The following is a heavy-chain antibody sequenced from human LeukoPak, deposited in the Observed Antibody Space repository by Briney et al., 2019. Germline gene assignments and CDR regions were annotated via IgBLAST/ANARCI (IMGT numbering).Heavy chain of an antibody. V-gene: IGHV3-48*01. CDR3: ARGTMCPYYFDY. D-gene: IGHD3-10*02. CDR1: GFTFCDYS. Sequence: GGSLRLSCAASGFTFCDYSMNWVRQAPGKGLEWISYISSSSSTIYYADSVKGRFTISRDNAKKSLYMQMNSLRAEDTAVYYCARGTMCPYYFDYWGQGTLVTVSS. CDR2: ISSSSSTI. J-gene: IGHJ4*02.